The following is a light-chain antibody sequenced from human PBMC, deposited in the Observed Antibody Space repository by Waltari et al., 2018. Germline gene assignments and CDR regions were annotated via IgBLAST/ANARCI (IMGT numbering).Light chain of an antibody. J-gene: IGKJ1*01. CDR2: GSS. CDR1: QTVRSS. Sequence: EIVMTQSPATLSLSQGERAALSCRASQTVRSSLAWYQQKPGQAPRLLIYGSSTRATGIPARFGGSGSGTEFTLTISSLQSEDFAVYYCQQYINWPLTFGEGTKVEIK. CDR3: QQYINWPLT. V-gene: IGKV3D-15*01.